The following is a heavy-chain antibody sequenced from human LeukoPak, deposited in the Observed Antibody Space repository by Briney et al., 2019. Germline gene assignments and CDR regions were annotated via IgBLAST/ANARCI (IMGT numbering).Heavy chain of an antibody. J-gene: IGHJ4*02. Sequence: QPGGSLSLSCAASRFTFSTYAMSWVRQAPGKGLEWVSAISGSGGSTYYADSVKGRFTISRDNSKNTLYLQMNSLRAEDTAVYYCATRYNNYCDSGSGSIFDYWGQGTLVTVSS. V-gene: IGHV3-23*01. CDR3: ATRYNNYCDSGSGSIFDY. D-gene: IGHD3-10*01. CDR1: RFTFSTYA. CDR2: ISGSGGST.